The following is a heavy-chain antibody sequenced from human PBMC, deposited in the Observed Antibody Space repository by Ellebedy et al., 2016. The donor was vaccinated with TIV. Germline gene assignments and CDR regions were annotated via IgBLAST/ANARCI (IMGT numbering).Heavy chain of an antibody. Sequence: GESLKISXTASGFTLSSYWLHWVRQAPEKGLEWVSSINGSSTYIHYADSVRGRFTISRDNAKNSVYLQMNSLRAEDTAVYYCGRDSGKVVTLWGQGTLVTVSS. CDR2: INGSSTYI. V-gene: IGHV3-21*06. D-gene: IGHD2-21*02. CDR3: GRDSGKVVTL. CDR1: GFTLSSYW. J-gene: IGHJ4*02.